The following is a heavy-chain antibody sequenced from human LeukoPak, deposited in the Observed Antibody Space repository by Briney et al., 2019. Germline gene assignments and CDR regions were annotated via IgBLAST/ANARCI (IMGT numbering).Heavy chain of an antibody. CDR2: ISYDGSNK. D-gene: IGHD2-15*01. CDR3: ARGGSPLPHYYYYYYMDV. CDR1: GFTFSSYA. J-gene: IGHJ6*03. V-gene: IGHV3-30*04. Sequence: PGRSLRLSCAASGFTFSSYAMHWVRQAPGKGLEWVAVISYDGSNKYYADSVKGRFTISRDNSKNTLYLQMNSLRAEDTAEYYCARGGSPLPHYYYYYYMDVWGKGTTVTVSS.